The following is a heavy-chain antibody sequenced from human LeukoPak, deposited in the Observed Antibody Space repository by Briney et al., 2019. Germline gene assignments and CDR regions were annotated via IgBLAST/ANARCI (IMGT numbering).Heavy chain of an antibody. CDR2: ISWNNGII. CDR3: AKDKADNYYDSSGYYYSGGMDV. V-gene: IGHV3-9*01. J-gene: IGHJ6*02. CDR1: RFTLDDYP. D-gene: IGHD3-22*01. Sequence: GRSLILSCAASRFTLDDYPMPSVPQAPAKVLGMVPGISWNNGIIGYAESVKGRFTIYRDNAKHSLYLQMNSLRAEDTALYYCAKDKADNYYDSSGYYYSGGMDVWGQGTTVTVSS.